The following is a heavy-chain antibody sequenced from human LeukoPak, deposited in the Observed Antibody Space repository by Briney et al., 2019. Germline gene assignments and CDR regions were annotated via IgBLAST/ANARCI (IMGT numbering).Heavy chain of an antibody. Sequence: SETLSLTCTVSGGSFSSYYWSWIRQPPGKGLEWIGYIYYSGSTNYNPSLKSRVTISVDTSKNQFSLKLSSVTVADTAVYYCARRGYSSGWYMAPFDYWGQGTLVTVSS. D-gene: IGHD6-19*01. V-gene: IGHV4-59*08. J-gene: IGHJ4*02. CDR1: GGSFSSYY. CDR3: ARRGYSSGWYMAPFDY. CDR2: IYYSGST.